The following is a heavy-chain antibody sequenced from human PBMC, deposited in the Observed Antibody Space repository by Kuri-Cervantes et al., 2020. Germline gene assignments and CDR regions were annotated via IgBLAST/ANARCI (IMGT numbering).Heavy chain of an antibody. CDR1: GFTVSSNW. D-gene: IGHD3-3*01. J-gene: IGHJ6*03. CDR3: ARVWGEYDFWSGYYEDYYYYMDV. CDR2: IKQDGSEK. Sequence: GESLKISCAASGFTVSSNWMSWVRQAPGKGLEWVANIKQDGSEKYYVDSVKGRFTISRDNAKNSLYLQMTSLRAEDTAVYYCARVWGEYDFWSGYYEDYYYYMDVWGKGTTVTVSS. V-gene: IGHV3-7*01.